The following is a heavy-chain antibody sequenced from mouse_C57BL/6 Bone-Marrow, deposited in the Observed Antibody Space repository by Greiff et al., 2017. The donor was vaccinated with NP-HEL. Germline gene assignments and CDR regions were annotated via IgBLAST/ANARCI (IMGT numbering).Heavy chain of an antibody. CDR1: GYAFTNYL. J-gene: IGHJ4*01. CDR2: INPGSGGT. D-gene: IGHD2-5*01. Sequence: QVQLQQSGAELVRPGTSVKVSCKASGYAFTNYLIEWVKQRPGQGLEWIGVINPGSGGTNYNEKFKGKGTLTADKSSSTAYMQLSSLTSEDSAVYFCAREGGLYYSNYYYYAMDYWGQGTSVTVSS. V-gene: IGHV1-54*01. CDR3: AREGGLYYSNYYYYAMDY.